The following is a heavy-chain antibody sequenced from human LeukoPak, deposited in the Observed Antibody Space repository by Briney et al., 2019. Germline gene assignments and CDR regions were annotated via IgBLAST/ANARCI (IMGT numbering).Heavy chain of an antibody. CDR1: GFTVSSNY. Sequence: GGSLRLSCAASGFTVSSNYMSWVRQAPGKGLEWVSVIYSGGSTYYADSVKGRFTISRDNSKNTLYLQMNSLRAEDTAVYYCARLLLLSSAFDIWGQGTMVTVSS. CDR2: IYSGGST. V-gene: IGHV3-66*01. CDR3: ARLLLLSSAFDI. J-gene: IGHJ3*02. D-gene: IGHD3-22*01.